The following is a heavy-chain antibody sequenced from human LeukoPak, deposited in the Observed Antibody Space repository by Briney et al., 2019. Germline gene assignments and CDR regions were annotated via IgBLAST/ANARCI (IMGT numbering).Heavy chain of an antibody. CDR3: ARDVVDYDSSGYYYGAPLDAFDI. V-gene: IGHV1-18*01. J-gene: IGHJ3*02. Sequence: GASVKVSCKASGYTFTSYGISWVRQAPGQGLEWMGWISAYNGNTNYAQKLQGRVTMTTDTSTSTAYMELRSLRSDDTAVYYCARDVVDYDSSGYYYGAPLDAFDIWGQGTMVTVPS. D-gene: IGHD3-22*01. CDR1: GYTFTSYG. CDR2: ISAYNGNT.